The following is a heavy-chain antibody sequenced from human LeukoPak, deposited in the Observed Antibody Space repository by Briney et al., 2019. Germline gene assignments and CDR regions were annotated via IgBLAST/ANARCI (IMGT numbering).Heavy chain of an antibody. CDR3: ARARGGYSYGFIDY. CDR2: IYYSGST. Sequence: SETLSLTCTVSGGSISSGDYYWSWIRQPPGKGLEWIGYIYYSGSTYYNPSLKSRVTISVDTSKNQFSLKLSSVTAADTAVYYCARARGGYSYGFIDYWGQGTLVTVSS. V-gene: IGHV4-30-4*08. D-gene: IGHD5-18*01. J-gene: IGHJ4*02. CDR1: GGSISSGDYY.